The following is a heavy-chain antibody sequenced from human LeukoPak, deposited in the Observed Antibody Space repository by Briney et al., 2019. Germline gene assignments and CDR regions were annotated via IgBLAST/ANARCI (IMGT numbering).Heavy chain of an antibody. CDR2: ISSSSSYI. CDR1: GFTFSSYS. V-gene: IGHV3-21*01. Sequence: GGSLRLSCAASGFTFSSYSMNWVRQAPGNGLEWVSSISSSSSYIYYADSVKGRFTISRDNAKNSLYPQMNSLRAEDTAVYYCARGTIVAGPVYWGQGTLVTVSS. J-gene: IGHJ4*02. CDR3: ARGTIVAGPVY. D-gene: IGHD2-15*01.